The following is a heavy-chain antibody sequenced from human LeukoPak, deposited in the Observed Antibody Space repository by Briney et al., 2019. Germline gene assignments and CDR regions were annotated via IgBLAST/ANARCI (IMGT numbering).Heavy chain of an antibody. V-gene: IGHV3-21*01. CDR3: ARDGTRSPYYYYGMDV. CDR1: GFTFSSYS. CDR2: ISSSSSYI. D-gene: IGHD6-13*01. Sequence: GGSLRLSCAASGFTFSSYSMNWVRQAPGKGLEWVSSISSSSSYIYYADSVKGRFTISRDNAKNSLYLQMNSLRAEDTAVYYCARDGTRSPYYYYGMDVWGQGTTVTVSS. J-gene: IGHJ6*02.